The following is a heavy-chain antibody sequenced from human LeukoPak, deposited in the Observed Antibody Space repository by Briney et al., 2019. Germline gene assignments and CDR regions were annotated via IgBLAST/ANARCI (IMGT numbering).Heavy chain of an antibody. V-gene: IGHV3-7*01. J-gene: IGHJ6*03. CDR3: ARRRYCSSTSCWHYYYYMDV. CDR2: IKRDGSEK. D-gene: IGHD2-2*01. CDR1: GFTFSSYW. Sequence: GGSLRLSCAASGFTFSSYWMSWVRQAPGKGLEWVANIKRDGSEKYYVDSVKGRFTISRDNAKNSLYLQMNSLRAEDTAVYYCARRRYCSSTSCWHYYYYMDVWGKGTTVTVSS.